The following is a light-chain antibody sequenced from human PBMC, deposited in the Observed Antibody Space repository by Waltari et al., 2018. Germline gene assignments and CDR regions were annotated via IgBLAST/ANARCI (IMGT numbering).Light chain of an antibody. V-gene: IGLV2-14*03. J-gene: IGLJ2*01. CDR2: DVY. CDR1: SSDVGDYNY. CDR3: SSYTSSSTVV. Sequence: QSALTQPASVSGSPGQSITISCTGTSSDVGDYNYVSWYQQHPGKAPKLMIYDVYSRPSGVSNRFSGSKSGNTASLTISGLQAEDEGDYYCSSYTSSSTVVFGGGTKLTVL.